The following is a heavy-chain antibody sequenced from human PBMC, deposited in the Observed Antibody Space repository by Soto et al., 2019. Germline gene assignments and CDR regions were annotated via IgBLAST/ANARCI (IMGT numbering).Heavy chain of an antibody. V-gene: IGHV6-1*01. CDR2: TYYRSKWYN. CDR1: GDSVSSNSAA. CDR3: ARDQWGILWFGECGRPAHYYGMDV. Sequence: PSQTLSLTCAISGDSVSSNSAAWNWIRQSPSRGLEWLGRTYYRSKWYNDYAVSVKSRITINPDTSKNQFSLQLNSVTPEDTAVYYCARDQWGILWFGECGRPAHYYGMDVWGQGTTVTVSS. D-gene: IGHD3-10*01. J-gene: IGHJ6*02.